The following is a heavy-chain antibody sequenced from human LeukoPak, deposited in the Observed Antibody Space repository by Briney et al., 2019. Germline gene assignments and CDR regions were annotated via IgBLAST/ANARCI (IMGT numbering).Heavy chain of an antibody. CDR3: TAEGVNPRGGWYLADY. V-gene: IGHV3-15*01. Sequence: PGGSLRLSCAASGFSFNNAWMSWVRQAPGKGLEWVGRIKSKTNGGTTDYPAPVTGRFTISRDDSRNTMYLQMNSLKTDDTAVYYCTAEGVNPRGGWYLADYWGQGTLVTVSS. D-gene: IGHD6-19*01. CDR1: GFSFNNAW. CDR2: IKSKTNGGTT. J-gene: IGHJ4*02.